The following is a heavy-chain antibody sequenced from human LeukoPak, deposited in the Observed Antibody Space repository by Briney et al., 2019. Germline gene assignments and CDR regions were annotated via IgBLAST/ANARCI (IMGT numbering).Heavy chain of an antibody. J-gene: IGHJ4*02. CDR1: GGSFNGYY. D-gene: IGHD4-23*01. CDR3: ARGANDHGGMFFAF. V-gene: IGHV4-59*01. CDR2: VYHSGSISHT. Sequence: SETLSLTCTVSGGSFNGYYWTRIRQPPGKGLEWLGFVYHSGSISHTSYKPSLNSRVTISLDTSKNVVSLSLTSVTAADTALYYCARGANDHGGMFFAFWGQGTLVAVSS.